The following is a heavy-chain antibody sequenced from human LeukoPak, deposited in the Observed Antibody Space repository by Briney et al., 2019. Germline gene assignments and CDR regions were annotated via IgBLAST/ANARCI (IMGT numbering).Heavy chain of an antibody. CDR1: GFTFSSYW. CDR3: ARLREIPVFGVVTKSTSYFDY. D-gene: IGHD3-3*01. CDR2: IKQDGSQT. Sequence: GGSLRLSCAASGFTFSSYWMSWVRQAPGKGLEWVATIKQDGSQTYYVDSVKGRFTISRDNARNSLYLQMNSLRAEDTAVYYCARLREIPVFGVVTKSTSYFDYWGQGTLVTVSS. J-gene: IGHJ4*02. V-gene: IGHV3-7*01.